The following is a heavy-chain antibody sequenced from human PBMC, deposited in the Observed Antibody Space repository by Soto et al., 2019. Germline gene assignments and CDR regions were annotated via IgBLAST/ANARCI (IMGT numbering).Heavy chain of an antibody. V-gene: IGHV4-39*01. Sequence: QLRLQESGPGLVKPSETLSLTCTVSGGSISTSSYYWDWIRQPPGKGLEWIGSISYSGSTYYNPSLKSRVTISVDTSKNQFSLKLSSVTAADTAVYYCARKGGQFGELPYGMDVW. J-gene: IGHJ6*01. CDR2: ISYSGST. CDR1: GGSISTSSYY. D-gene: IGHD3-10*01. CDR3: ARKGGQFGELPYGMDV.